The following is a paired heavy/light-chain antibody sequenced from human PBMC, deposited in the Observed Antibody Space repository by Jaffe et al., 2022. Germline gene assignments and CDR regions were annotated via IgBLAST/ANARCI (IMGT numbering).Light chain of an antibody. V-gene: IGKV1-13*02. CDR2: DAS. CDR3: QQFNTYPIT. Sequence: AIQLTQSPSSLSASVGDRVTITCRASQGVSSALAWYQQKPGKAPKLLIYDASSLKSGVPSRFSGSGSGTDFTLTISGLQPEDFATYYCQQFNTYPITLGQGTRLEIK. J-gene: IGKJ5*01. CDR1: QGVSSA.
Heavy chain of an antibody. J-gene: IGHJ4*02. V-gene: IGHV3-30*02. Sequence: QVQLVESGGGVVQPGGSLRLSCAASGFTFSTSGMHWVRQAPGKGLEWVAFIQYDGSYKNYADSVKGRFTISRDNSKNTLYLQMNSLRTEDAAVYYCVKGGPGFLISFGDYWGQGTLVTVSS. D-gene: IGHD3-16*01. CDR1: GFTFSTSG. CDR3: VKGGPGFLISFGDY. CDR2: IQYDGSYK.